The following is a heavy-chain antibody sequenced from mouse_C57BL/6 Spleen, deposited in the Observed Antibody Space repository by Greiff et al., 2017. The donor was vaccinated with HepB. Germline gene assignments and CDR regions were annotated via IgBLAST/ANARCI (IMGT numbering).Heavy chain of an antibody. CDR3: VYYDYDGFAY. CDR2: IHPNSGST. J-gene: IGHJ3*01. V-gene: IGHV1-64*01. Sequence: QVQLQQSGAELVKPGASVKLSCKASGYTFTSYWMHWVKQRPGQGLEWIGMIHPNSGSTNYNEKFKSKATLTVDKSCSTAYMQLSSLTSEDSAVYYCVYYDYDGFAYWGQGTLVTVSA. CDR1: GYTFTSYW. D-gene: IGHD2-4*01.